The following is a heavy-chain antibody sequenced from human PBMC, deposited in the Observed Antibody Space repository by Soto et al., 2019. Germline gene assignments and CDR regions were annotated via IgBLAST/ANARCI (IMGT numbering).Heavy chain of an antibody. J-gene: IGHJ6*02. CDR1: GGSISSSSYY. CDR3: ATNYYGSGRPLFSATSYYYYYGMDV. Sequence: SETLSLTCTVSGGSISSSSYYWGWIRQPPGKGLEWIGSIYYSGSTYYNPSLKSRVTISVDTSKNQFSLKLSSVTAADTAVYYCATNYYGSGRPLFSATSYYYYYGMDVWGQGTTVTVSS. D-gene: IGHD3-10*01. V-gene: IGHV4-39*01. CDR2: IYYSGST.